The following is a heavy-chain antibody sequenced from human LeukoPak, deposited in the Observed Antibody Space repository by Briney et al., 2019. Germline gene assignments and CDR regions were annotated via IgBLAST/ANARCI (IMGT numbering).Heavy chain of an antibody. CDR2: INQDGSDK. D-gene: IGHD2-15*01. V-gene: IGHV3-7*04. CDR1: GFTFSSYW. Sequence: GGSLRLSCAASGFTFSSYWMSWVRQAPGKELEWVANINQDGSDKYYVDSVKGRFTISRDNAKNSLYAQMNSLRAEDTAVYYCARVYCSGGRCSSFFTCWGQGTLVTVSS. J-gene: IGHJ4*02. CDR3: ARVYCSGGRCSSFFTC.